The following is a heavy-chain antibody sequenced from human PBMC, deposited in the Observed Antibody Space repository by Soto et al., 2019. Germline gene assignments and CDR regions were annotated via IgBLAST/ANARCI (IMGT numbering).Heavy chain of an antibody. J-gene: IGHJ6*04. Sequence: EVQLVESGGGLVQPGGSLRLSCAASGVTVSNNYMSRVRQAPGKGLEWVSVIYSDGSRYYADSVQGRFTISRDNSKNSVYLQMNSLRAEDSAVYYCARDVGVWGRGTTVTVSS. CDR3: ARDVGV. CDR2: IYSDGSR. CDR1: GVTVSNNY. V-gene: IGHV3-66*01.